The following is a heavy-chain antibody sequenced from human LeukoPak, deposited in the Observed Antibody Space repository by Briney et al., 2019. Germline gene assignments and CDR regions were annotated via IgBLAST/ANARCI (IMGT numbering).Heavy chain of an antibody. CDR1: GFTFSTYE. Sequence: PGGSLRLSCAASGFTFSTYEMTWVRQSPGKGLEWVSYISSSGSTIYYADSVKGRFTISRDNAKNSLYLQMNSLRVEDTAVYYCARGGAARPDFWGQGTLVTVSS. CDR3: ARGGAARPDF. V-gene: IGHV3-48*03. J-gene: IGHJ4*02. D-gene: IGHD6-6*01. CDR2: ISSSGSTI.